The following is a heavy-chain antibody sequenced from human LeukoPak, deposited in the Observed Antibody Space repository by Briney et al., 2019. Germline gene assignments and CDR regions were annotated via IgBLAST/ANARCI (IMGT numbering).Heavy chain of an antibody. J-gene: IGHJ1*01. CDR3: ARGTDSSGYYAEYFQH. CDR1: GFTFSRYS. D-gene: IGHD3-22*01. V-gene: IGHV3-74*01. Sequence: GGSLRLSCAASGFTFSRYSMNWVRQAPGKGLVWVSRINSDGSSTSYADSEKGRFTISRDNAKNTLYLQMNSLRAEDTAVYYCARGTDSSGYYAEYFQHWGQGTLVTVSS. CDR2: INSDGSST.